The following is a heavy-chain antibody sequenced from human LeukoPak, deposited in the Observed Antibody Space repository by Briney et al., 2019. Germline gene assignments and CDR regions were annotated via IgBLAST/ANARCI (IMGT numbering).Heavy chain of an antibody. CDR3: ARGVISGYSYYFDY. V-gene: IGHV3-66*01. Sequence: PGGSLRLSCAASGFTVSSNYMSWVRQAPGKGLEWVSVIYSGGSTYYADSVKGRFTISRDNSKNTLYLQMNSLRAEDTAVYYCARGVISGYSYYFDYWGQGTLVTVSS. CDR1: GFTVSSNY. CDR2: IYSGGST. D-gene: IGHD5-18*01. J-gene: IGHJ4*02.